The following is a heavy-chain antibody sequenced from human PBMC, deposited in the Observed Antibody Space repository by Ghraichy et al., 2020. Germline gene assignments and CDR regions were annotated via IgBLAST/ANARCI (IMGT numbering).Heavy chain of an antibody. CDR1: GGSISSSSYY. J-gene: IGHJ5*02. D-gene: IGHD1-1*01. CDR2: IYYSGST. Sequence: SETLSLTCTVSGGSISSSSYYWGWIRQPPGKGLEWIGSIYYSGSTYYNPSLKSRVTISVDTSKNQFSLKLSSVTAADTAVYYCARHAWAITNAAYNWFDPWGQGTLVTVSS. CDR3: ARHAWAITNAAYNWFDP. V-gene: IGHV4-39*01.